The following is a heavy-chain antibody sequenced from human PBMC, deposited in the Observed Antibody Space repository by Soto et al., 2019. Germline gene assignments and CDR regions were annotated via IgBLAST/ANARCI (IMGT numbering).Heavy chain of an antibody. Sequence: GGSLRLSCAASGFSFSSYAMSWVRQAPGKGLEWVSSIRKSGNTTYYADSVKGRFTISRDNSKNTLFLQMDSLRAGDTALYYCAKDQSDTYYSPSDYWGQGILVTVSS. CDR2: IRKSGNTT. D-gene: IGHD1-26*01. J-gene: IGHJ4*02. V-gene: IGHV3-23*01. CDR1: GFSFSSYA. CDR3: AKDQSDTYYSPSDY.